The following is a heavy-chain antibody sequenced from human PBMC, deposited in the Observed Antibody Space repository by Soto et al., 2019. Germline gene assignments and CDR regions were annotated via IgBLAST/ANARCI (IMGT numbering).Heavy chain of an antibody. J-gene: IGHJ4*02. CDR2: ITSDTNTI. V-gene: IGHV3-48*02. Sequence: EVQLVESGGGLVQPGGSLRLSCAASGFPFSIYSMNWVRQAPGKGLEWSSYITSDTNTIKYADSVKGRFTISRDNAKNVVYLQMNSLRDEDTAVYFCARSVEGHFDYLGQGTVVTVSS. D-gene: IGHD6-19*01. CDR3: ARSVEGHFDY. CDR1: GFPFSIYS.